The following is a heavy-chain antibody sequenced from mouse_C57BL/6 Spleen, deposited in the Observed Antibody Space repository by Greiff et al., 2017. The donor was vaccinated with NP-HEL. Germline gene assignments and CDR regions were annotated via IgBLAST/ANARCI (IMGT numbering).Heavy chain of an antibody. V-gene: IGHV1-50*01. Sequence: QVQLQQPGAELVKPGASVKLSCKASGYTFTSYWMQWVKQRPGQGLEWIGEIDPSDSSTNYNQKFKGKATLTVDTSSSTAYMQLSSLTSEDSAVYYCARYYYGSPLRVMDYWGQGTSVTVSS. J-gene: IGHJ4*01. CDR1: GYTFTSYW. D-gene: IGHD1-1*01. CDR3: ARYYYGSPLRVMDY. CDR2: IDPSDSST.